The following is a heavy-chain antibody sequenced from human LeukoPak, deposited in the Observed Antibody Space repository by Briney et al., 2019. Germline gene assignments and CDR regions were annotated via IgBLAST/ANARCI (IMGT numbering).Heavy chain of an antibody. CDR2: IYYSGST. V-gene: IGHV4-59*01. J-gene: IGHJ6*03. CDR3: AREIWSGSFDYMDV. CDR1: GGSIGSYY. D-gene: IGHD3-3*01. Sequence: PSETLSLTCTLSGGSIGSYYWSWLRQPPGKGLEWIGYIYYSGSTNYTPSLKSRVTISVATSTNQFSLKLSSVTAADTAVYYCAREIWSGSFDYMDVWGKGTTVTVSS.